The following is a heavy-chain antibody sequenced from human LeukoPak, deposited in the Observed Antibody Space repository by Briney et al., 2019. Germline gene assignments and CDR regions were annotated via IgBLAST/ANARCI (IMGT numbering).Heavy chain of an antibody. Sequence: SSETLSLTCTVSGGSISSYYWSWIRQPPGKGLEWIGYIYYSGSTNYNPSLKSRVTISVDTSKNQFSLKLSSVTAADTAVYYCARHPSSSWTEYYYMDVWGKGTTVTVSS. D-gene: IGHD6-13*01. CDR2: IYYSGST. V-gene: IGHV4-59*08. CDR1: GGSISSYY. J-gene: IGHJ6*03. CDR3: ARHPSSSWTEYYYMDV.